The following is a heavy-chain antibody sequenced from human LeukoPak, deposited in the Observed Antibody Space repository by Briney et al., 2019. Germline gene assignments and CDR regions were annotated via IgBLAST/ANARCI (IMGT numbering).Heavy chain of an antibody. CDR2: INPNSGGT. Sequence: ASVKVSCKASGYTFTGYYMHWVRQAPGQGLEWMGWINPNSGGTNYAQKFQGRVTVTRDTSISTAYMELSRLRSDDTAVYYCAREPTPANYGSGSYTYYYYYYMDVWGKGTTVTVSS. D-gene: IGHD3-10*01. CDR1: GYTFTGYY. V-gene: IGHV1-2*02. J-gene: IGHJ6*03. CDR3: AREPTPANYGSGSYTYYYYYYMDV.